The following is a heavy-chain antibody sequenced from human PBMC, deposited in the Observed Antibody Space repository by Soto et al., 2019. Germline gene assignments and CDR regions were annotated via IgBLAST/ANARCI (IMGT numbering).Heavy chain of an antibody. J-gene: IGHJ6*02. V-gene: IGHV1-3*01. D-gene: IGHD6-19*01. CDR2: INAGNGNT. CDR1: GYTFTSYA. Sequence: ASVKVSCKASGYTFTSYAMHWVRQAPGQRLEWMGWINAGNGNTKYSQKFQGRVTITRDTSASTAYMELSSLRSEDTAVYYCASPGIAVAYYYYYGMDVWGQGTTVTVS. CDR3: ASPGIAVAYYYYYGMDV.